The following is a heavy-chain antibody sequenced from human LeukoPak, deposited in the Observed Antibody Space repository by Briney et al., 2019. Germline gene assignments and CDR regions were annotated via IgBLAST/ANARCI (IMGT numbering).Heavy chain of an antibody. Sequence: SGGSLRLSCEASGFTFSSYAMSWVRQAPGKGLEWVSVISGSGVCPYYADSVRGRFTISRDNSKNMLYVQINSLRAEDKAVYYCTKAGPYGYCGGRPFMYYGMDVWGQGTRSPSP. D-gene: IGHD5-18*01. CDR2: ISGSGVCP. J-gene: IGHJ6*02. CDR3: TKAGPYGYCGGRPFMYYGMDV. CDR1: GFTFSSYA. V-gene: IGHV3-23*01.